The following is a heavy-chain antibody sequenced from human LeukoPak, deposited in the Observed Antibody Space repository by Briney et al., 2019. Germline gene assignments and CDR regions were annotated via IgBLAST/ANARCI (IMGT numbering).Heavy chain of an antibody. J-gene: IGHJ5*02. CDR3: ARDQRGYSYVGFWFDP. CDR2: INAGNGNT. Sequence: ASVKVSCKASGYTFTSYAMHWVRQAPGRRLEWMGWINAGNGNTKYSQKFQGRVTITRDTSASTAYMELSSLRSEDTAVYYCARDQRGYSYVGFWFDPWGQGTLVTVSS. D-gene: IGHD5-18*01. V-gene: IGHV1-3*01. CDR1: GYTFTSYA.